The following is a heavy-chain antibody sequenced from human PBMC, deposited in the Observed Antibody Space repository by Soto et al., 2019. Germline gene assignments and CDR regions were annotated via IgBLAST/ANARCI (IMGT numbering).Heavy chain of an antibody. CDR2: TIPFFGTA. J-gene: IGHJ4*02. V-gene: IGHV1-69*01. D-gene: IGHD3-10*01. CDR1: GDTFSSYA. Sequence: QVQLVQSGAEVKKPGSSVKVSCKASGDTFSSYAISWVRQAPGQGLEWMGGTIPFFGTATYAQEFKGTVTITADEAASTAYMERSRLRSEDTAVYYCATGAPRGSGSRRWCFDYWGQGTLVTVSS. CDR3: ATGAPRGSGSRRWCFDY.